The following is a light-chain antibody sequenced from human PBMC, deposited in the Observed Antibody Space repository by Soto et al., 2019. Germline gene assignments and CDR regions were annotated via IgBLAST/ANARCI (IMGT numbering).Light chain of an antibody. CDR1: QSVLYSSNNKNY. V-gene: IGKV4-1*01. CDR2: WAS. Sequence: DIVMTQSPDSLAVSLGERATINCKSSQSVLYSSNNKNYLAWYQQKPGQPPKLLIYWASTRESGVPDRFSGSGCGTDFTLTISSLQAEDVAVYYCQQYYSTPRTFGGGTKVDIK. J-gene: IGKJ4*01. CDR3: QQYYSTPRT.